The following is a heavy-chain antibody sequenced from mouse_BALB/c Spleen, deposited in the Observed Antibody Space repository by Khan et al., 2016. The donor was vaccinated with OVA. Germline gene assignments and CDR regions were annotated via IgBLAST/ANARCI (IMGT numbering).Heavy chain of an antibody. J-gene: IGHJ1*01. CDR1: GYTFTDYE. CDR3: TRSEGYYGYFDV. V-gene: IGHV1-15*01. D-gene: IGHD2-3*01. CDR2: IDPETGGT. Sequence: QVQLKESGAELVRPGASVTLSCKASGYTFTDYEMHWVKQTPVHGLEWIGAIDPETGGTAYNQKFKGKATLTADKSSSTAYMELRSLTSEDSAVYYCTRSEGYYGYFDVWGAGTTVTVSS.